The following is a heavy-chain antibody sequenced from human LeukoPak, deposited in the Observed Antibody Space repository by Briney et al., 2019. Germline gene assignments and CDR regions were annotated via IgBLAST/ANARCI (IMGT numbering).Heavy chain of an antibody. Sequence: ASVKVSCKAFGSTFTRYTIHWVRQAPGQQLEWMGWINVGNGNTKYSQNFRGRVTITRVTSATTVYMDLSSLKSEDTAVYYCATTISGGSLDPWGQGTLVTVSS. CDR3: ATTISGGSLDP. J-gene: IGHJ5*02. V-gene: IGHV1-3*01. CDR2: INVGNGNT. CDR1: GSTFTRYT. D-gene: IGHD2-15*01.